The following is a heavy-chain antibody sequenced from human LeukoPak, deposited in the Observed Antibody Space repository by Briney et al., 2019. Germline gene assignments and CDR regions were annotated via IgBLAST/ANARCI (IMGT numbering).Heavy chain of an antibody. Sequence: RASVKVSCKASGYTFTSYDINWVRQATGQGLEWMGWMNPNSGSTGYAQKFQGRVTMTRNTSISTAYMELSSLRSEDTAVYYCARDGRRRYSSSWSAGYYGMDVWGQGTTVTVSS. D-gene: IGHD6-13*01. CDR3: ARDGRRRYSSSWSAGYYGMDV. V-gene: IGHV1-8*01. J-gene: IGHJ6*02. CDR2: MNPNSGST. CDR1: GYTFTSYD.